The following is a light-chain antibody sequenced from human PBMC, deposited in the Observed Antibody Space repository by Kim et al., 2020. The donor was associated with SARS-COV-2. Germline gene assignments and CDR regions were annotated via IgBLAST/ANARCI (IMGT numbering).Light chain of an antibody. CDR3: QQYDNSPPVT. V-gene: IGKV3-20*01. CDR1: QSVSSNS. Sequence: RGERATLACRASQSVSSNSLVWYQQKPGQAPRLLIYGASSRATGIPDRFSGSGSGTDFTLTISRLEPEDFVVYYCQQYDNSPPVTFGGGTKVDIK. CDR2: GAS. J-gene: IGKJ4*01.